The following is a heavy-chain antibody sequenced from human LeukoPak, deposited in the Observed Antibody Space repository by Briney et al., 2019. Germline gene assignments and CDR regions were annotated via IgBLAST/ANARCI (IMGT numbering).Heavy chain of an antibody. CDR3: ARSVQLGRLSGFDP. CDR1: GFTFSNYY. V-gene: IGHV3-11*01. Sequence: GGSLRLSCPASGFTFSNYYMRWVRQAPGKGLEWVSYISSSCSTIYYADSVKGRFTISRDNAKNSLYLQMNSLRAEDTAVYYCARSVQLGRLSGFDPWGQGTLVTVSS. CDR2: ISSSCSTI. D-gene: IGHD1-1*01. J-gene: IGHJ5*02.